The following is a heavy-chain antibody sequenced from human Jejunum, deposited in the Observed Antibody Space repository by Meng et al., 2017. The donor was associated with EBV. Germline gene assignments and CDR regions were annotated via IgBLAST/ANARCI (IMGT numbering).Heavy chain of an antibody. CDR1: GGSISTDNW. V-gene: IGHV4-4*02. J-gene: IGHJ4*02. Sequence: QVQLQESGPGLVKPSRTLSLTCAASGGSISTDNWWSWVRQPPGKGLEYIGEIHHSGSTKYNPSLKSRVTISVDKSNNHFSLKLSSVTAADTAVYYCARDRGVEDYWGQGTLVTVSS. D-gene: IGHD5-24*01. CDR3: ARDRGVEDY. CDR2: IHHSGST.